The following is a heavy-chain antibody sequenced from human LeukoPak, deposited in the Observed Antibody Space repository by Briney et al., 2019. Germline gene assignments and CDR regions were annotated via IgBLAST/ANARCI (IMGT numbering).Heavy chain of an antibody. D-gene: IGHD3-22*01. Sequence: ASVKVSCKASGYTFTCYYMHWVRQAPGQGLEWMGWINPNSGGTNYAQKFQGRVTMTRDTSISTAYMELSRLRSDDTAVYYCARVTITMIVPFDYWGQGTLVTVSS. CDR1: GYTFTCYY. J-gene: IGHJ4*02. CDR3: ARVTITMIVPFDY. V-gene: IGHV1-2*02. CDR2: INPNSGGT.